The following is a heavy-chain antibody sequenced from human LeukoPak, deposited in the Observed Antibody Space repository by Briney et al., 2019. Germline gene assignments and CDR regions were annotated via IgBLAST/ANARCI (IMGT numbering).Heavy chain of an antibody. CDR3: ATLYYYDSLGFDY. CDR1: GFTFSSYW. J-gene: IGHJ4*02. D-gene: IGHD3-22*01. CDR2: IKQDGSEK. V-gene: IGHV3-7*01. Sequence: GGSLRLSCAASGFTFSSYWMSWVRQAPGKGLEWVANIKQDGSEKYYVDSVKGRFTISRDNSKNTLYLQMNSLRAEDTAVYYCATLYYYDSLGFDYWGQGTLVTVSS.